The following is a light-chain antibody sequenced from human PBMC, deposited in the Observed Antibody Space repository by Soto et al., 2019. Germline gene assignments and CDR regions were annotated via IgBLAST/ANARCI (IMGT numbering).Light chain of an antibody. J-gene: IGLJ1*01. CDR1: TSDVGGYNY. V-gene: IGLV2-14*01. CDR2: DVI. Sequence: SLLAQPAPLSGAPWQAITISRTGTTSDVGGYNYVSWHQQHPGKAPKLMIYDVINRPSGVSNRFSGSKSDNTASLTISGLQAEDEADYYCTSYTSSGTHVFGSGTKVTVL. CDR3: TSYTSSGTHV.